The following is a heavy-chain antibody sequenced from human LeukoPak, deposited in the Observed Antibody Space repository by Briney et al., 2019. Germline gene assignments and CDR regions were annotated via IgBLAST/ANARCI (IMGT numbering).Heavy chain of an antibody. CDR1: GGSFSGYY. J-gene: IGHJ3*02. CDR3: AKSNGYGLIDI. Sequence: SETLSLTCAVYGGSFSGYYWSWIRQPPGKGLEWIGNIFYSGSTYYSPSLKSRVTISLDTSRNQFSLKLNSVTAADTAVYYCAKSNGYGLIDIWGQGTMVTVSS. CDR2: IFYSGST. D-gene: IGHD3-22*01. V-gene: IGHV4-34*12.